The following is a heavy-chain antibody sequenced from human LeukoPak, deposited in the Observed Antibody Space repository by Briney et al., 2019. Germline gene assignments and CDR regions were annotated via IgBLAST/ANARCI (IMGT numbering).Heavy chain of an antibody. Sequence: ASVKVSCKASGYTFTGYYLHWVRQAPGQGLDWMGWINPNSGGTTYAQNFKGRVTMTWDTSISTAYMELSRLRSDDTAVYCCAREWELLRKYLSHWSQGTLVTVP. D-gene: IGHD1-26*01. CDR2: INPNSGGT. CDR1: GYTFTGYY. CDR3: AREWELLRKYLSH. V-gene: IGHV1-2*02. J-gene: IGHJ1*01.